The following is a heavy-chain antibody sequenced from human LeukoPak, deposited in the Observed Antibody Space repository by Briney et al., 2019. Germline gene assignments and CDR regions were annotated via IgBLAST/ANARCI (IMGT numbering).Heavy chain of an antibody. J-gene: IGHJ4*02. D-gene: IGHD3-10*01. Sequence: GESLKISCKGSGYRFTSYWIDWVRQMPGKGLEWMGRIDPSDSYTNYSPSFQGHVTFSADNSISTAYLQWSGLKASDTAMYYCARRATSVRGIPLFDYWGQGTLVTVSS. CDR2: IDPSDSYT. CDR1: GYRFTSYW. CDR3: ARRATSVRGIPLFDY. V-gene: IGHV5-10-1*01.